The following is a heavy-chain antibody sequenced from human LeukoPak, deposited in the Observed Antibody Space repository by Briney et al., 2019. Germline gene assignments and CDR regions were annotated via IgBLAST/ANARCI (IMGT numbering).Heavy chain of an antibody. V-gene: IGHV1-8*01. Sequence: ASVKVSCKASGYTFTSYDINWVRQAIGQGLEWMGWMNPNSGNTGYAQKFQGRVTMTRNTSISTAYMELRSLRSDDTAVYYCARAVWFGDDYWGQGTLVTVSS. CDR3: ARAVWFGDDY. J-gene: IGHJ4*02. D-gene: IGHD3-10*01. CDR2: MNPNSGNT. CDR1: GYTFTSYD.